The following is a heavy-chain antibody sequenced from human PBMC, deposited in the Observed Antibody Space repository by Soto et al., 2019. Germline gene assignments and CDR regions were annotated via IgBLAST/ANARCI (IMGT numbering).Heavy chain of an antibody. CDR1: GYAFTTYG. V-gene: IGHV1-18*01. Sequence: QVHLVQSGAEVKKPGASVKVSCKGSGYAFTTYGITWVRQAPGQGLEWMGWISAYNGNTNYAQKIQGRFTVTRVTSTSTAYMELRGLRSDDTAVYYCARGSYGDYWGQGALVTVSS. D-gene: IGHD3-10*01. J-gene: IGHJ4*02. CDR2: ISAYNGNT. CDR3: ARGSYGDY.